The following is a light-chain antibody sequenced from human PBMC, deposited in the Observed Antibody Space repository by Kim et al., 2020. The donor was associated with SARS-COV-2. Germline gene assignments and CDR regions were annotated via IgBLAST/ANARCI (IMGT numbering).Light chain of an antibody. Sequence: DIQLTQSPTSLSASAGDRVTITCRASQGINNYLVWFQQKPGKAPKPLMYGGASEFSSSGSGTHFILTINNLQPEDFATYYCQQYSSYPRTFGQGTKVDIK. CDR1: QGINNY. CDR3: QQYSSYPRT. V-gene: IGKV1-16*02. J-gene: IGKJ1*01.